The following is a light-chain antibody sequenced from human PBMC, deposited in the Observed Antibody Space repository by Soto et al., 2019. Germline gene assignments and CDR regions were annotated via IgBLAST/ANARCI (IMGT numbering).Light chain of an antibody. J-gene: IGKJ5*01. V-gene: IGKV2-30*01. CDR1: QSLVYSDGNTY. CDR3: MQGTHWPPIT. Sequence: DVVMTQSPLSLPVTLGQPASISCRSSQSLVYSDGNTYLNWFQQRPGQSPRRLIYKVSNRDSGVPDRFNGSGSGTDFTLKISRVEAEDVGFYYCMQGTHWPPITFGQGTRLEI. CDR2: KVS.